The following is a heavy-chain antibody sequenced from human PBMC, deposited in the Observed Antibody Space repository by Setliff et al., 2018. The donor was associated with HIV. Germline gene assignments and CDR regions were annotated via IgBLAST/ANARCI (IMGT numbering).Heavy chain of an antibody. CDR3: ARIFLRGLQYGGPDI. V-gene: IGHV1-3*01. D-gene: IGHD4-4*01. J-gene: IGHJ3*02. Sequence: ASVKVSCKASGYTFTNYAIHWVRQAPGLGLEWMGWINDGNGNTKYSQNFQGRVTITRDTSSTTSYMELSGLKSEDTAVYYCARIFLRGLQYGGPDIWGQGTLVTVSS. CDR1: GYTFTNYA. CDR2: INDGNGNT.